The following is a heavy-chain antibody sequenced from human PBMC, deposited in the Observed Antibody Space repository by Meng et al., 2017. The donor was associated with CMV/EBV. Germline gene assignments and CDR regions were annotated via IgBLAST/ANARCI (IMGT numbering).Heavy chain of an antibody. J-gene: IGHJ5*02. CDR1: GGTFNSYA. D-gene: IGHD6-13*01. Sequence: SVKVSCKASGGTFNSYAISWVRQAPGQGLEWMGGIIPIFGTANYAQKFQGRVTITTDESTSTAYMELSSLRSEDTAVYYCASGPAGTEGWFDPWGQGTLVTVSS. CDR2: IIPIFGTA. V-gene: IGHV1-69*05. CDR3: ASGPAGTEGWFDP.